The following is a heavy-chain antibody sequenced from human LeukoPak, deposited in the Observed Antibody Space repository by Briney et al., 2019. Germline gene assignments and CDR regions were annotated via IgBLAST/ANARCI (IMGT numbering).Heavy chain of an antibody. J-gene: IGHJ4*02. D-gene: IGHD2-15*01. Sequence: ASVKVSCKASGYTFTSYYLHWVRQAPGQGLEWMGIINPSGGSITYAQKFQGRVTVTRDTSTSTVYMELSSLRSEDTAVYYCAREGAKARSGVNFDYWGQGTLVTVSS. CDR2: INPSGGSI. CDR1: GYTFTSYY. CDR3: AREGAKARSGVNFDY. V-gene: IGHV1-46*01.